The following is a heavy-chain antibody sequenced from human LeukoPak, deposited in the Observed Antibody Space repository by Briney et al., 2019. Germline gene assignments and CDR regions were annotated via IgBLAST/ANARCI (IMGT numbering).Heavy chain of an antibody. D-gene: IGHD5-24*01. J-gene: IGHJ4*02. V-gene: IGHV1-8*01. CDR2: MNPNSGNT. Sequence: ASVKVSCKASGYTFTSYDINWVRQATGQGLEWMGWMNPNSGNTGYAQKFQGRVTMTRNTSISTAYMELSSLRSEDTAVYYCARELIRWLDYSYYFDYWGQGTLVTVSS. CDR3: ARELIRWLDYSYYFDY. CDR1: GYTFTSYD.